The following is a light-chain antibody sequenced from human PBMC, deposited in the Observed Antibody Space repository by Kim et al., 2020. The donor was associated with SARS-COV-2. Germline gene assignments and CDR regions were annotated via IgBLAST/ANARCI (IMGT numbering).Light chain of an antibody. CDR1: QNVGSY. J-gene: IGKJ4*01. CDR2: DSS. Sequence: EIVMTQSPATLSVSLGERATLSCRASQNVGSYLSWFQQKPGQPPRLLIRDSSGRATGVAARFSGSGSGTELTLTISGLQSDDFAVYYCQQYEDWPLTFGGGTKVDIK. CDR3: QQYEDWPLT. V-gene: IGKV3-15*01.